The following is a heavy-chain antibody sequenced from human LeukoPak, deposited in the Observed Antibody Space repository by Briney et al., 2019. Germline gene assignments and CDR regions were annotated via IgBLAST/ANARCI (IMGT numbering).Heavy chain of an antibody. CDR3: ATGWLYGMDV. V-gene: IGHV1-46*01. J-gene: IGHJ6*02. Sequence: ASVKVSCKASGYTFTSNYIHWVRRAPGQGLEWMGMIYPRDGSTSYAQKFQGRVTMTEDTSTDTAYMELSSLRSEDTAVYYCATGWLYGMDVWGQGTTVTVSS. D-gene: IGHD3-10*01. CDR2: IYPRDGST. CDR1: GYTFTSNY.